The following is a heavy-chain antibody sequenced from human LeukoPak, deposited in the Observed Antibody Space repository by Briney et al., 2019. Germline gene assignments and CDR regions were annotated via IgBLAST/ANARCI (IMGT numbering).Heavy chain of an antibody. Sequence: GGTLRLSCAASGFTFSNYGLSWVRQAPGKGLEWVSGITGSGGSTYYADSVKGRFTISRDNSKNTLYLQMNSLRAEDTAIYYCARHEMATVLGSTRDGFDIWGQGTMVSVSS. CDR3: ARHEMATVLGSTRDGFDI. CDR2: ITGSGGST. J-gene: IGHJ3*02. D-gene: IGHD5-24*01. V-gene: IGHV3-23*01. CDR1: GFTFSNYG.